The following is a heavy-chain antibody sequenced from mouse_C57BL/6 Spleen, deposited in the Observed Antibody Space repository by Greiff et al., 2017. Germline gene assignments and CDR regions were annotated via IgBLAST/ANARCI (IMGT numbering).Heavy chain of an antibody. V-gene: IGHV1-42*01. CDR3: ARTSGNYLYFDS. J-gene: IGHJ2*01. CDR1: GYSFTGYY. CDR2: INPSTGGT. Sequence: EVQLQQSGPELVKPGASVKISCKASGYSFTGYYMNWVKQSHEKSLEWIGEINPSTGGTTYNQKFKAKATLTVDKSSSTAYMQLKSLTSEYSAVXYCARTSGNYLYFDSWGKGTTLTVSS. D-gene: IGHD2-1*01.